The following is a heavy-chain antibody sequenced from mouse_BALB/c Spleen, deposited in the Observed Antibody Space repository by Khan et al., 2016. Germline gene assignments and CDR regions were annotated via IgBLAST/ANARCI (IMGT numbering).Heavy chain of an antibody. CDR1: GYAFSSYW. Sequence: QVQLQQSGAELVRPGSSVKISCKASGYAFSSYWMNWVKQRPGQGLEWIGQIYPGDGDTNYNGKFKGKATLTADKSSSTAYMQLSSLTSEDSAVYFCARDYYGSDFDDWGQGTTLTVSS. D-gene: IGHD1-1*01. CDR2: IYPGDGDT. CDR3: ARDYYGSDFDD. J-gene: IGHJ2*01. V-gene: IGHV1-80*01.